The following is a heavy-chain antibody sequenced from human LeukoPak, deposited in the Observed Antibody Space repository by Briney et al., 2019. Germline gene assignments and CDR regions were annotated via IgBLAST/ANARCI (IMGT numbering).Heavy chain of an antibody. CDR3: ARQQGIQYLNFDY. Sequence: GGSLRLSCAAPGFTFDDYAMHWVRQAPGKGLEWVSGISWNSSSIGYEDSVKGRFTISRDNAKNSLYLQMNSLRAEDTALYYCARQQGIQYLNFDYWGQGALVAVSS. V-gene: IGHV3-9*01. CDR2: ISWNSSSI. D-gene: IGHD1-1*01. J-gene: IGHJ4*02. CDR1: GFTFDDYA.